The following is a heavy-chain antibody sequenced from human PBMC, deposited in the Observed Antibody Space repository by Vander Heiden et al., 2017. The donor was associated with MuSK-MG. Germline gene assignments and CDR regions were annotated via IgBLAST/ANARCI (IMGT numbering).Heavy chain of an antibody. CDR3: AKVAYTASYAPWLNWYDP. Sequence: EVQLLESGGGFVPPGGSLRLSCAASGFTFSSYAMSWVRQAPGKGLEWVSAIGGSGASTSYADSVKGRVTISRDNSNNTLYLQMNSLRADETAVYYCAKVAYTASYAPWLNWYDPWCHVSLVTVSS. D-gene: IGHD1-26*01. V-gene: IGHV3-23*01. CDR1: GFTFSSYA. J-gene: IGHJ5*02. CDR2: IGGSGAST.